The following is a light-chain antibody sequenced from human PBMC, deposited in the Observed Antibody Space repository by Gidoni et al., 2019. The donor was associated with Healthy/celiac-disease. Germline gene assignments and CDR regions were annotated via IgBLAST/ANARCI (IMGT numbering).Light chain of an antibody. CDR1: SSNIGSNT. Sequence: QSVLTQPHSASGTPGQRVTIPCSGSSSNIGSNTVNWYQQLPGMAPKLLIYSNNQRPSGVPDRFSGSKSGTSASLAISGRQSEDEAEYYCAAWDDSLNGPVFGGGTKLTVL. CDR3: AAWDDSLNGPV. V-gene: IGLV1-44*01. J-gene: IGLJ2*01. CDR2: SNN.